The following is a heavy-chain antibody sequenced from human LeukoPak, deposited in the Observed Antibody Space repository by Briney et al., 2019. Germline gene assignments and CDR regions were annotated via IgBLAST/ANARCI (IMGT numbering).Heavy chain of an antibody. CDR3: ARDEVGGSYAY. J-gene: IGHJ4*02. V-gene: IGHV3-23*01. CDR2: ISGSGGST. CDR1: GFTFNTYW. Sequence: GGSLRLSCAASGFTFNTYWMTWVRQAPGKGLEWVSGISGSGGSTYYADSVKGRFTISRDNSKNTLYLQMNSLRAEDAAVYYCARDEVGGSYAYWGQGTLVTVSS. D-gene: IGHD1-26*01.